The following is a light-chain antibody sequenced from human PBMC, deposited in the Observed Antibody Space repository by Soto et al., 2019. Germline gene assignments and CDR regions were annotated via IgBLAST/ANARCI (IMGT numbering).Light chain of an antibody. V-gene: IGKV3-15*01. CDR2: GAS. CDR3: QQYDNWPPIT. J-gene: IGKJ5*01. CDR1: QSINDD. Sequence: EEVMTQSPATLSVTPGERATLSCRASQSINDDLAWYQHKPGQAPRLLIYGASTRAIGVPARFSGSGSGTEFTLTIDSLQSDDFAVYYCQQYDNWPPITFGQGTRLEI.